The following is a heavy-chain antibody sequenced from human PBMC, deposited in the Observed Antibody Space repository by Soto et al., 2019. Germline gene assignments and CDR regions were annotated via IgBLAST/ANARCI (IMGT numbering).Heavy chain of an antibody. J-gene: IGHJ4*02. CDR3: ARGTYYDFWSGKRFDY. D-gene: IGHD3-3*01. V-gene: IGHV4-59*01. CDR2: IYYSGST. CDR1: GGSISIYY. Sequence: PSETLSLTCTVSGGSISIYYWSWIRQPPGKGLEWIGYIYYSGSTNYNPSLKSRVTISVDTSKNQFSLKLSSVTAADTAVYYCARGTYYDFWSGKRFDYWGQGTLVTVSS.